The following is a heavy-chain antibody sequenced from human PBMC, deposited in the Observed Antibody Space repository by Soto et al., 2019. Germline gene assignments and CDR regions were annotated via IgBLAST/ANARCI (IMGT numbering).Heavy chain of an antibody. CDR2: ILFSGNT. V-gene: IGHV4-31*03. J-gene: IGHJ4*02. CDR3: ARDNYGGRLDF. CDR1: VGSILDGGHY. Sequence: SEALSLTCTVSVGSILDGGHYCTRISQHPGKGLEWIGRILFSGNTHYNPALERRLPFSLDAAKNQFSLKLASVTAADTAIYYCARDNYGGRLDFLGPGTLGTVSS. D-gene: IGHD4-17*01.